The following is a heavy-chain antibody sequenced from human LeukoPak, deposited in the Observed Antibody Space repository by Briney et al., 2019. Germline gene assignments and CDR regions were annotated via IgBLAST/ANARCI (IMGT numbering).Heavy chain of an antibody. CDR2: ISGSADST. CDR1: GFTFSSYA. V-gene: IGHV3-23*01. D-gene: IGHD3-10*01. Sequence: PGGSLRLSCAASGFTFSSYAMSWVRQAPGKGLEWVSAISGSADSTYYTDSARGRFTISRDNSKNTLYLQMNSLRVEDTAVYHCAQEVTPGEYWGQGTLVTVSS. J-gene: IGHJ4*02. CDR3: AQEVTPGEY.